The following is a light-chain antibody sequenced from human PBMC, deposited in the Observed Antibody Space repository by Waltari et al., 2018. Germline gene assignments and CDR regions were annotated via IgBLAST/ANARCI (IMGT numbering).Light chain of an antibody. J-gene: IGKJ1*01. CDR1: QGISSY. Sequence: AIRITQSPSSLSASTGDRVTITCRASQGISSYLAWYQQKPGKAPKLLIYAASTLQSGVPSRFRGSGSGTDFTLTISCLQSEDFATYYCQQYYSDPPATFGQGTKVEIK. V-gene: IGKV1-8*01. CDR3: QQYYSDPPAT. CDR2: AAS.